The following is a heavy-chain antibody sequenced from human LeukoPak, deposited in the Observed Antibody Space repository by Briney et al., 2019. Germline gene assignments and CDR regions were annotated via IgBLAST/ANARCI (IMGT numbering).Heavy chain of an antibody. D-gene: IGHD2-21*02. Sequence: SGGSLRLSCAASGFTFSNSAMSWVRQAPGKGLEWVSSLSGIGGSTYYADSVKGRFIISRDNSKNTLYLQMNSLRAEDTAVYYCAKVTVKVTTMRRVPHYMDVSGEGTTVTISS. CDR3: AKVTVKVTTMRRVPHYMDV. V-gene: IGHV3-23*01. CDR2: LSGIGGST. J-gene: IGHJ6*03. CDR1: GFTFSNSA.